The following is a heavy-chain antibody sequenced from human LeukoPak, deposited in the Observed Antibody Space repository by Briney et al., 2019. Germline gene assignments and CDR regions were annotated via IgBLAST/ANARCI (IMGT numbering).Heavy chain of an antibody. V-gene: IGHV3-30*04. CDR1: GFTFSSYA. CDR2: ISDDGIIK. J-gene: IGHJ4*02. Sequence: PGRSLRLSCAASGFTFSSYAMHWVRQAPGKGLEWLALISDDGIIKYYADSVKGRLSISRDNSKDTLFLHLNSLRPQDTAFYFCARDNSFSGTYWGRRLDHWGQGAPVTVSS. D-gene: IGHD3-10*01. CDR3: ARDNSFSGTYWGRRLDH.